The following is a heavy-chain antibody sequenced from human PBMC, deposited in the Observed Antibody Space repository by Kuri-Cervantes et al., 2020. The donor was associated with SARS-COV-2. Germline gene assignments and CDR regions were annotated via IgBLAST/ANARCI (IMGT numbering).Heavy chain of an antibody. Sequence: GESLKISCAASGFTFSDHYMDWVRQAPGKGLEWVGRTRSKANSYTTEYAASVKGRFTISRDDSKNSLYLQMNSLKTEDTAVYYCTRGRSSGYYYDYWGQGTLVTVSS. J-gene: IGHJ4*02. CDR3: TRGRSSGYYYDY. CDR2: TRSKANSYTT. D-gene: IGHD3-22*01. V-gene: IGHV3-72*01. CDR1: GFTFSDHY.